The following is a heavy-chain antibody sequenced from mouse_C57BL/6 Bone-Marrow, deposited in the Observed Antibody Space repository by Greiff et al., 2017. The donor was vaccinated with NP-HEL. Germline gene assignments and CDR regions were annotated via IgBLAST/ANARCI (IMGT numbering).Heavy chain of an antibody. V-gene: IGHV2-5*01. J-gene: IGHJ4*01. CDR1: GFSLTSYG. Sequence: VQLQQSGPGLVQPSQSLSITCTVSGFSLTSYGVHWVRQSPGKGLEWLGVIWRGGSTDYNAAFMSRLSITKDNSKSQVFFKMNSLQADDTAIYYCAPNYYGNYVYYAMDYWGQGTSVTVSS. D-gene: IGHD2-1*01. CDR2: IWRGGST. CDR3: APNYYGNYVYYAMDY.